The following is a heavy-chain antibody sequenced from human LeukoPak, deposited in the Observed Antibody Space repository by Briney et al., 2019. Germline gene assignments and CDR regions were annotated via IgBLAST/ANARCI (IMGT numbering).Heavy chain of an antibody. J-gene: IGHJ6*03. V-gene: IGHV4-59*01. CDR1: GGSISSYY. Sequence: PSETLSLTCTVSGGSISSYYWSWIRQPPGKGLEWIGYIYYSGSTNYNPSLKSRVTISVDTSRNQFSLKLSSVTSADTAVYYCARGDAYISSQGYYYYMDVWGKGTTVTISS. CDR3: ARGDAYISSQGYYYYMDV. D-gene: IGHD3-3*02. CDR2: IYYSGST.